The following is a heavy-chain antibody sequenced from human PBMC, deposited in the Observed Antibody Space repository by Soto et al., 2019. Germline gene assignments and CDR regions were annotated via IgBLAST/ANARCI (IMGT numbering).Heavy chain of an antibody. V-gene: IGHV3-30*18. D-gene: IGHD3-10*01. CDR2: ISYDGSNK. CDR1: GFTFSSYG. Sequence: GGSLRLSCAASGFTFSSYGMHWVRQAPGKGLEWVAVISYDGSNKYYADSVKGRFTISRDNSKNTLYLQMNSLRAEDTAVYYCAKDQVSRITMVRGDYYYGMDVWGQGTTVTVSS. J-gene: IGHJ6*02. CDR3: AKDQVSRITMVRGDYYYGMDV.